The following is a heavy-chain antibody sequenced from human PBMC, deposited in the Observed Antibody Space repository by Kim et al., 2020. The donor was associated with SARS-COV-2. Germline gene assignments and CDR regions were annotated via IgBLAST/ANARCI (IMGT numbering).Heavy chain of an antibody. D-gene: IGHD3-10*01. Sequence: ASVKVSCKASGYTFTSYALHWVRQAPGQSLEWMGWINAGNGHTKYSQKLEGRATITSDPSTTTAYMELSSLRSEDTAVYYCARDQGYTDYYGSGSYYPNWAPGTRVTVS. CDR3: ARDQGYTDYYGSGSYYPN. V-gene: IGHV1-3*01. CDR2: INAGNGHT. J-gene: IGHJ4*02. CDR1: GYTFTSYA.